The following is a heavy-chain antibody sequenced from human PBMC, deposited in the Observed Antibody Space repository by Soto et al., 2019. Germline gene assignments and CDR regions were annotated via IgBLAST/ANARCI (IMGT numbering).Heavy chain of an antibody. V-gene: IGHV1-69*13. D-gene: IGHD2-2*01. CDR3: ARAGLRGCSSTSCYPSSLAFDI. CDR1: GGTFSSYA. J-gene: IGHJ3*02. Sequence: ASANVSCKASGGTFSSYAISWVRQAPGQGLEWMGGIIPIFGTANYAQKFQGRVTITADESTSTAYMELSSLRSEDTAVYYCARAGLRGCSSTSCYPSSLAFDIWGQGTMVTVSS. CDR2: IIPIFGTA.